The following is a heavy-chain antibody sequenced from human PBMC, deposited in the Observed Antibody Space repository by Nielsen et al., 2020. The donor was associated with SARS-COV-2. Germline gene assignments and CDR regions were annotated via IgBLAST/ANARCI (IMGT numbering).Heavy chain of an antibody. J-gene: IGHJ5*02. Sequence: SLKISCAASGFTFSSYDMHWVRQATGKGLEWVSGISWNSGSIGYADSVKGRFTISRDNAKNSLYLQMNSLRAEDTAVYYCAREVAVLAGGFDPWGQGTLVTVSS. CDR1: GFTFSSYD. CDR2: ISWNSGSI. V-gene: IGHV3-9*01. D-gene: IGHD2-15*01. CDR3: AREVAVLAGGFDP.